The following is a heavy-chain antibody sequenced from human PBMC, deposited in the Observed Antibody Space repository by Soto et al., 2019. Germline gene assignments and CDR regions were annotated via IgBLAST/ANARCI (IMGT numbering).Heavy chain of an antibody. V-gene: IGHV4-34*01. Sequence: ETLSLTCRVDGGSLSGYYWSWIRQTPGKGLEWIGEINQIGSTNCNPSVRSRVTISVDTSKSQFSLKLSSVTAADTAVYFCARGTIRSYRYNFREGYYGMDVWGQGTTVTVSS. CDR1: GGSLSGYY. CDR2: INQIGST. CDR3: ARGTIRSYRYNFREGYYGMDV. D-gene: IGHD5-18*01. J-gene: IGHJ6*02.